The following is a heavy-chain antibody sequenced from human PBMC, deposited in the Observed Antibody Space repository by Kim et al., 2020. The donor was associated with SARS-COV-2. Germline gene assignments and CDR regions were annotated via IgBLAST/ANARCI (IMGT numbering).Heavy chain of an antibody. J-gene: IGHJ4*02. CDR3: MREIAVVGTYYPTRDY. CDR2: ISVHKDDT. Sequence: ASVKVSCKASGYTFTDYGISWVRQAPGQGLEWMGWISVHKDDTKYAQKVQDRVTLTKDTSTTTVYMELRTLRSDDTAVYYCMREIAVVGTYYPTRDYWGQ. CDR1: GYTFTDYG. V-gene: IGHV1-18*04. D-gene: IGHD6-19*01.